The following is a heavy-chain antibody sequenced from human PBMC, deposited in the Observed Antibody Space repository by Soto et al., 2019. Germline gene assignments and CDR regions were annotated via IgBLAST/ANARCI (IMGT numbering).Heavy chain of an antibody. J-gene: IGHJ4*02. Sequence: KPSETLSLTCTVSGGSISSYYWSWIRQPPGKGLEWIGYIYYSGSTNYNPSLKSRVTISVDTSKNQFSLKLSSVTAADTAVYYCARGGQPLLYYFDYWGQGTLVTVSS. CDR2: IYYSGST. D-gene: IGHD2-2*02. CDR1: GGSISSYY. CDR3: ARGGQPLLYYFDY. V-gene: IGHV4-59*01.